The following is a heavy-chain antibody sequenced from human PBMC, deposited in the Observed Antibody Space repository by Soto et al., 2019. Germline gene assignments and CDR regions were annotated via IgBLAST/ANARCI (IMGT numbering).Heavy chain of an antibody. CDR2: IYYSGST. D-gene: IGHD2-21*02. Sequence: SETLSLTCTVSGGSISSSSYYWGWIRQPPGKGLEWIGSIYYSGSTYYNPSLKSRVTISVDTSKNQFSLKLSSVTAADTAVYYCASLPNCGGDCFFFDYWGQGTLVTVSS. J-gene: IGHJ4*02. CDR1: GGSISSSSYY. V-gene: IGHV4-39*01. CDR3: ASLPNCGGDCFFFDY.